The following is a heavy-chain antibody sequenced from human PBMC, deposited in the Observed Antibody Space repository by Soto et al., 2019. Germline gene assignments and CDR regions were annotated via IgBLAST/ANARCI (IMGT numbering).Heavy chain of an antibody. V-gene: IGHV4-59*01. CDR1: GGSISSYY. Sequence: SETLSLTSPVSGGSISSYYWSWIRQPPGKGLEWIGYIYYSGITNYNPSLKSRVTISVDTSKNQFSLKLSSVTAADTAVYYCARYKSNYYYGMDVWGQGTTVTVSS. CDR3: ARYKSNYYYGMDV. CDR2: IYYSGIT. D-gene: IGHD1-20*01. J-gene: IGHJ6*02.